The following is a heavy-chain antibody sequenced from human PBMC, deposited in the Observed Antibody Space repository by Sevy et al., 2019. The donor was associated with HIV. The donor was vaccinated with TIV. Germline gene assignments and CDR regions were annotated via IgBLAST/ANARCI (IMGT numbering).Heavy chain of an antibody. D-gene: IGHD2-15*01. CDR2: IYPGDSDT. CDR1: GYSFTSYW. J-gene: IGHJ6*02. CDR3: ARQRGDCSGGSCPPCYYYYGMDV. Sequence: GESLKISCKGSGYSFTSYWIGWVRQMPGKGLEWMGIIYPGDSDTRYSPSFQGQVTISADKSISTAYLQWSSLKASDTAMYYCARQRGDCSGGSCPPCYYYYGMDVWGQGTTVTVSS. V-gene: IGHV5-51*01.